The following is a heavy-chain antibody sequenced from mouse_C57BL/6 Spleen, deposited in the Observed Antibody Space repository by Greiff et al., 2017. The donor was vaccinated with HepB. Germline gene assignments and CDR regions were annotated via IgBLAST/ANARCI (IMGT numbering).Heavy chain of an antibody. Sequence: VVKPGASVKLSCKASGYTFTEYTIHWVKQRSGQGLEWIGWFYPGSGSIKYNEKFKDKATLTADKSSSTVYMELSRLTSEDSAVYFCARHEGANCYFDYWGQGTTLTVSS. CDR3: ARHEGANCYFDY. V-gene: IGHV1-62-2*01. CDR1: GYTFTEYT. D-gene: IGHD4-1*01. J-gene: IGHJ2*01. CDR2: FYPGSGSI.